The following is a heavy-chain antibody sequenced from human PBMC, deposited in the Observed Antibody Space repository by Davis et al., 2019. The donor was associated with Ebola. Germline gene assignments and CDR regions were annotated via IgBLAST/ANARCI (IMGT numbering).Heavy chain of an antibody. CDR1: GASIRSHY. D-gene: IGHD6-6*01. V-gene: IGHV4-59*08. CDR3: ARQRSIADHFDY. J-gene: IGHJ4*02. Sequence: SETLSLTCSVSGASIRSHYWSWIRQPPGKGLEWIGYIYYSGSTNYNPSLKSRVTISVDTSKNQFSLKLSSVTAADTAVYYCARQRSIADHFDYWGQGTLVTVSS. CDR2: IYYSGST.